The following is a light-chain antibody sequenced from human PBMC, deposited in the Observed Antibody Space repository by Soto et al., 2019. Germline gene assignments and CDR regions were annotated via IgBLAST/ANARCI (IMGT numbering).Light chain of an antibody. CDR3: QQASSFPLT. J-gene: IGKJ5*01. CDR2: AAS. V-gene: IGKV1D-12*01. Sequence: DIQMTQSPSSVSASVGDRAPITCRASQSISSWLAWYQQKPGKAPKLLIYAASSLQSGVPSRFSGSASGTYFTLTISSLQPEDFATYYCQQASSFPLTFGQGTRLEIK. CDR1: QSISSW.